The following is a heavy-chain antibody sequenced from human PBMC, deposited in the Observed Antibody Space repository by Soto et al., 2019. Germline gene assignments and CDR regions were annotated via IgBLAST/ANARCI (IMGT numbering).Heavy chain of an antibody. CDR2: IYYSGST. J-gene: IGHJ5*02. CDR1: GGSISRGDYY. Sequence: PSETLSLTCTVSGGSISRGDYYWSWIRQPPGKGLEWIGYIYYSGSTFYNPSLKNRVTISLDTSKIQFSLKLSSVTAADTAVYYCVRGGGDNWFDPWGQGTLV. D-gene: IGHD3-16*01. CDR3: VRGGGDNWFDP. V-gene: IGHV4-30-4*01.